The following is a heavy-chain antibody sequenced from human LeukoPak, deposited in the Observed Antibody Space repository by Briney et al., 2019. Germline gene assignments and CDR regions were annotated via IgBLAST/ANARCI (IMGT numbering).Heavy chain of an antibody. Sequence: GGSLRLSCAASGFTFSSYAMSWVRQAPGKGLEWVSAISGSGSSTYYADSVKGRFTISRDNSKNTLYLQMNSLRVEDTAVYYCAKDPDYDFWSGYNWFDPWGQGTLVTVSS. CDR2: ISGSGSST. V-gene: IGHV3-23*01. J-gene: IGHJ5*02. CDR1: GFTFSSYA. CDR3: AKDPDYDFWSGYNWFDP. D-gene: IGHD3-3*01.